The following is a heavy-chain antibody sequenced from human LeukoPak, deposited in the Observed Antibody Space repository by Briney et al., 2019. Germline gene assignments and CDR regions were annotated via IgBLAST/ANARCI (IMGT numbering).Heavy chain of an antibody. Sequence: GGSLRLSYAGSGFTFSTSWMHWVRQAPGKALVWVSRINDDGSSINYADSVKGRFTISRDNAKNTLYLQMSSLRAEDTAVYYCARALGSYSDYWGQGTPVSVSS. D-gene: IGHD1-26*01. V-gene: IGHV3-74*01. CDR2: INDDGSSI. CDR1: GFTFSTSW. CDR3: ARALGSYSDY. J-gene: IGHJ4*02.